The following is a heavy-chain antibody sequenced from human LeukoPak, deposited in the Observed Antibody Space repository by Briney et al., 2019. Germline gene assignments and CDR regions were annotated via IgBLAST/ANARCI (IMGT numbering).Heavy chain of an antibody. J-gene: IGHJ4*02. CDR1: GYSISSGYY. CDR3: ARHVDSSSWYGAYYFDY. D-gene: IGHD6-13*01. V-gene: IGHV4-38-2*01. Sequence: PSETLSLTCAVSGYSISSGYYWGWIRQPPGKGLEWIGSTYHSGSTYYNPSLKSRVTISVDTSKNQFSLKLSSVTAADTAVYYCARHVDSSSWYGAYYFDYWGQGTLVTVSS. CDR2: TYHSGST.